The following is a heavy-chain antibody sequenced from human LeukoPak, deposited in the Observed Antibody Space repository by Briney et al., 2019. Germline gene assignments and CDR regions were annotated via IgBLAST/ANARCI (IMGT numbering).Heavy chain of an antibody. V-gene: IGHV1-2*02. CDR2: INPHSGDT. Sequence: GASVKVSCKASGYTFTDYCMHWVRQAPGQGLEWMGWINPHSGDTNYAQKFQGRVTMTRDTSISTAYMELNSLRSDDTAVYYCARGGASVWSPFDCWGQGTLVTVSS. D-gene: IGHD6-19*01. J-gene: IGHJ4*02. CDR1: GYTFTDYC. CDR3: ARGGASVWSPFDC.